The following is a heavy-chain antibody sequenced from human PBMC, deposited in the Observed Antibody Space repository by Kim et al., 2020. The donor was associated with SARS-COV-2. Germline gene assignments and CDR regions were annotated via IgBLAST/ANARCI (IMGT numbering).Heavy chain of an antibody. D-gene: IGHD3-16*01. J-gene: IGHJ4*02. Sequence: SETLSLTCAVSGGSISSSNWWSWVRQPPGKGLEWIGEIYHSGSTNYNPSLKSRVTISVDKSKNQFSLKLNSVTAADTAVYYCARVPAGELYYFDYWGQGTLVTVSS. V-gene: IGHV4-4*02. CDR1: GGSISSSNW. CDR3: ARVPAGELYYFDY. CDR2: IYHSGST.